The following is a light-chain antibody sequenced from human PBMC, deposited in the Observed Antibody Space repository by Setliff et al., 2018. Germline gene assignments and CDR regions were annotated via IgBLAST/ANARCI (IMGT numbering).Light chain of an antibody. CDR1: SNDVGRYDF. J-gene: IGLJ3*02. V-gene: IGLV2-14*03. CDR3: CAYTTTTTRV. Sequence: QSALTQPASVSGSPGQSITISCTGTSNDVGRYDFVSWYQQHPGKAPKLIIYDVSNRPSGVPDRFSGSKSGNTASLTISGLRTEDEADYYCCAYTTTTTRVFGGGTKVTVL. CDR2: DVS.